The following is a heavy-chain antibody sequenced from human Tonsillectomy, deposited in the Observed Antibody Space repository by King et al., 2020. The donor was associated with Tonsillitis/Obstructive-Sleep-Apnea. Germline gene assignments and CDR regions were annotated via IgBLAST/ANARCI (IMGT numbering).Heavy chain of an antibody. D-gene: IGHD3-22*01. V-gene: IGHV1-69*01. CDR1: GGTFSSYA. CDR2: IIPIFGTA. CDR3: ARDPHYYDSSGYHHYFDY. Sequence: QLVQSGAEVKKPGSSVKVSCKASGGTFSSYAISWLRQAPGQGLEWMGGIIPIFGTANYAQMFQGRVTLTADESTRTAYMELGSLRSEDTAVYYCARDPHYYDSSGYHHYFDYWGQGTLVTVSS. J-gene: IGHJ4*02.